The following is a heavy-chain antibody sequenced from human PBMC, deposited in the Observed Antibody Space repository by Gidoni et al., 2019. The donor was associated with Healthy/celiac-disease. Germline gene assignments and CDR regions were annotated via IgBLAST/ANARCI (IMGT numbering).Heavy chain of an antibody. CDR3: AKGAGLKGIAAADPFDY. Sequence: EVQLLESGGGLVQPGGSLRLSCAASGFTFSSYDMSWVRQAPGEGLAGVSAIRGSGGSKYYADSVKGRFTISRDNSKNTLYLQMNSLRAEDTAVYYCAKGAGLKGIAAADPFDYWGQGTLVTVSS. D-gene: IGHD6-13*01. J-gene: IGHJ4*02. V-gene: IGHV3-23*01. CDR1: GFTFSSYD. CDR2: IRGSGGSK.